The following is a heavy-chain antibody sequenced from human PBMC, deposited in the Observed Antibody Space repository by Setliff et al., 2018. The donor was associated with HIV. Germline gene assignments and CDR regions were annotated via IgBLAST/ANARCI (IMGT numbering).Heavy chain of an antibody. J-gene: IGHJ4*02. CDR3: ARFAAAGAPGPTDFAY. CDR2: IYTSGST. Sequence: SETLSLTCTVSGGSISSGSYYWSWIRQPAGKGLEWIGRIYTSGSTNFNPSLKSRVTISVDTSKNQFPLKLSSVTAADTAVYYCARFAAAGAPGPTDFAYWGQGTLVTVSS. CDR1: GGSISSGSYY. D-gene: IGHD6-13*01. V-gene: IGHV4-61*02.